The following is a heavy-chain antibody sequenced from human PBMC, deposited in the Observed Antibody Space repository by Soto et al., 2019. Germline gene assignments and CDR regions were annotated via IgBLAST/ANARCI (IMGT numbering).Heavy chain of an antibody. CDR2: ISGSGGST. V-gene: IGHV3-23*01. D-gene: IGHD1-1*01. J-gene: IGHJ3*02. Sequence: GGSLRLSCAASGFNFSSYAMSWVRQAPGKGLEWVSAISGSGGSTYYADSVKGRFTISRDNSKNTLYLQVNSLRAEDTAVYYCVVSPTTPRRVGSPIWGQGTMVT. CDR1: GFNFSSYA. CDR3: VVSPTTPRRVGSPI.